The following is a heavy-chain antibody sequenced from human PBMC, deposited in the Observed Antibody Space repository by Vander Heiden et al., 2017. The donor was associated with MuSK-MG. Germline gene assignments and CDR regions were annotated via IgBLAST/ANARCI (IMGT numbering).Heavy chain of an antibody. CDR1: GGSIPSSY. D-gene: IGHD2-21*02. Sequence: QVQLQESGPGLVKPSEPLSLTCPVSGGSIPSSYWSWIRHPAGKGLEWIGRIYTSGSTNYNPSLKSRVTMSVDTSKNQFSLKLSSVTAADTAVYYCARGCRGDCYWPYYYKMDVWGQGTTVTVSS. CDR2: IYTSGST. J-gene: IGHJ6*02. CDR3: ARGCRGDCYWPYYYKMDV. V-gene: IGHV4-4*07.